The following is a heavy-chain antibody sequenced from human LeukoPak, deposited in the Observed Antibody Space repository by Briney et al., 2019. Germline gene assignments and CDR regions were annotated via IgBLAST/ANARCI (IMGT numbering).Heavy chain of an antibody. V-gene: IGHV4-4*07. J-gene: IGHJ5*02. Sequence: SSETLSLTCTVSGGSISGYYWSWLRQPAGKGLEWIGRVYTSGTTNYNPSLKSRVTMSVDTSKNQFSLKLTSMTAADTAVYYCARGFGHPWGQGTLVTVSS. CDR3: ARGFGHP. D-gene: IGHD3-10*01. CDR2: VYTSGTT. CDR1: GGSISGYY.